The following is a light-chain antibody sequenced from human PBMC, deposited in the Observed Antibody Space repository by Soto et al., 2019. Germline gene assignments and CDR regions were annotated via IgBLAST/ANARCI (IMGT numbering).Light chain of an antibody. J-gene: IGKJ4*01. CDR2: DSS. Sequence: EIALTQSPATLSLSPGERATLSCRASQTISNSLAWYQEKPGQVPRLLIYDSSNRATGIPPRFSGSGSGTDFTLTISSLEPEDFAVYYCQQRNSWPPPTFGGGTRVEI. CDR3: QQRNSWPPPT. CDR1: QTISNS. V-gene: IGKV3-11*01.